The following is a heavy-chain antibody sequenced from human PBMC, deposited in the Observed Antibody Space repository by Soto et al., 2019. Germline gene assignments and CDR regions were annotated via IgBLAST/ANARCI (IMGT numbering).Heavy chain of an antibody. J-gene: IGHJ4*02. D-gene: IGHD1-26*01. CDR3: ADGGRYPYY. CDR2: ISAGGDGT. CDR1: GFSFRSYA. V-gene: IGHV3-23*01. Sequence: EAQLLESGGDLVQPGGSLRLSCAASGFSFRSYAMGWVRQAPGKGLNWVSSISAGGDGTYYADSVKGRFTISRDNSKNTVYLQITSLRADDTAVYYCADGGRYPYYWGPGTLVTVSS.